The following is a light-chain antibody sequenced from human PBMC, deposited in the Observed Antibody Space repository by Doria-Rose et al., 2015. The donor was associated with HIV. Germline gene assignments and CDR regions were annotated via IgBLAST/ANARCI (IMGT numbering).Light chain of an antibody. CDR3: HQYASSRT. CDR2: GAS. V-gene: IGKV3-20*01. CDR1: QSVGANY. J-gene: IGKJ1*01. Sequence: DIVMTQSPGTLSLSPGERATLSCRASQSVGANYLAWYQQRPGQSPRLLICGASSRATDIPDRFSGSGPGTDFTLTISRLEPEDFAVYYCHQYASSRTFGQGTKVEIK.